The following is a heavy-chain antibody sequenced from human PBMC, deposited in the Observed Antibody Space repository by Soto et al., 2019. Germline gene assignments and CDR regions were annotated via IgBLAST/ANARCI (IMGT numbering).Heavy chain of an antibody. J-gene: IGHJ4*02. CDR2: ISAYNGNT. Sequence: VASVKVSCKASGGTFSSYAISWVRQAPGQGLEWMGWISAYNGNTNYAQKLQGRVTMTTDTSTSTAYMELRSLRSDDTAVYYCASSYSSSWFDYWGQGTLVTVSS. CDR3: ASSYSSSWFDY. CDR1: GGTFSSYA. D-gene: IGHD6-13*01. V-gene: IGHV1-18*01.